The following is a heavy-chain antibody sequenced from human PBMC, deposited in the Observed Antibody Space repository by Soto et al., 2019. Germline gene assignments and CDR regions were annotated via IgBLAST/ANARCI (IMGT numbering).Heavy chain of an antibody. V-gene: IGHV4-59*01. J-gene: IGHJ3*01. CDR2: IYYRANP. Sequence: PSETLSLTCTVSGWSISSYYWSWIRQPPGKGLEWIGYIYYRANPNYNPSLKSRVTISVDTSKNQFSLKLSSVTAADTAVYYCARVWGGAFDFWGQGTMVTVSS. CDR3: ARVWGGAFDF. CDR1: GWSISSYY. D-gene: IGHD3-10*01.